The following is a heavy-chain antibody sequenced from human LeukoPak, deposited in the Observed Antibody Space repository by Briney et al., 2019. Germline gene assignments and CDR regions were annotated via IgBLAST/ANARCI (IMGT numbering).Heavy chain of an antibody. V-gene: IGHV4-30-2*01. J-gene: IGHJ4*02. Sequence: SQTLSLTCAVSGGSISSGGYSWSWIRQPPGKGLEWIGYIYHSGSTYYNPSLKSRVTISVDRSKNQFSLKLSSVTAADTAVYYCARGVGGSYRYDYWGQGTLVTVSS. CDR2: IYHSGST. D-gene: IGHD1-26*01. CDR3: ARGVGGSYRYDY. CDR1: GGSISSGGYS.